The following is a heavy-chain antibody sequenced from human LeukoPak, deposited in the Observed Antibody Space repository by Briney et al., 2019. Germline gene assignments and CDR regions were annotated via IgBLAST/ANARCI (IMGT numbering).Heavy chain of an antibody. CDR3: ARDVPLRYYYGMDV. Sequence: PGGSLRLSCAASGFTFSSYWMHWVPQAPGKGLVWVSRINSDGSSTSYADSVKGGFTISRDNAKNTLYLQMTSLRAEDTAVYYCARDVPLRYYYGMDVWGQRTTVTVSS. J-gene: IGHJ6*02. V-gene: IGHV3-74*01. D-gene: IGHD2-2*01. CDR2: INSDGSST. CDR1: GFTFSSYW.